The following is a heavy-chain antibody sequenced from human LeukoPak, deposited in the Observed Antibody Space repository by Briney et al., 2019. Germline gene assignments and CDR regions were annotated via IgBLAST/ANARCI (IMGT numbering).Heavy chain of an antibody. D-gene: IGHD1-26*01. CDR1: GGTFSSYA. J-gene: IGHJ5*02. CDR2: IIPILGIA. V-gene: IGHV1-69*04. Sequence: SVKVSCKASGGTFSSYAISWVRQAPGQGLEWMGRIIPILGIANYAQKFQGRVTITADKSTSTAYMELSSLRSDDTAVYYCARVHSEEGWFDPWGQGTLVTVSS. CDR3: ARVHSEEGWFDP.